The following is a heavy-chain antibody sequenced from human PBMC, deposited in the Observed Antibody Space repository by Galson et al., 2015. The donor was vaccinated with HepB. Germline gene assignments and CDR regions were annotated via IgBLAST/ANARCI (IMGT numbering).Heavy chain of an antibody. CDR1: GYTFTSYY. V-gene: IGHV1-46*01. D-gene: IGHD3-22*01. Sequence: SVKVSCKASGYTFTSYYMHWVRQAPGQGLEWMGIINPSGGSTSYAQKFQGRVTMTRDTSTSTVYMELSSLRSEDTAVYYCASINTITMMPPSYYYGMDVWGQGTTVTVSS. CDR3: ASINTITMMPPSYYYGMDV. J-gene: IGHJ6*02. CDR2: INPSGGST.